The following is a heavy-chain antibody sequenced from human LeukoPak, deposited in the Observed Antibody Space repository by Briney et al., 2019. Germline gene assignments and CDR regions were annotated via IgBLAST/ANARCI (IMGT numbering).Heavy chain of an antibody. CDR1: GFTFSSYS. Sequence: GGSLRLSCAASGFTFSSYSMNWVRQAPGKGLEWVSYISSSSSTIYYADSVKGRFTISRDNAKNSVYLQMNSLRAEDTAVYYCAKSSGIAAAGNNWFDPWGQGTLVTVSS. J-gene: IGHJ5*02. CDR2: ISSSSSTI. D-gene: IGHD6-13*01. V-gene: IGHV3-48*01. CDR3: AKSSGIAAAGNNWFDP.